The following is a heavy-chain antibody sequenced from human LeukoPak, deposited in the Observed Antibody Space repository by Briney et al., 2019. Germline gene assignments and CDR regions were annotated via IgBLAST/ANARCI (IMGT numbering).Heavy chain of an antibody. CDR1: GDSISPYY. D-gene: IGHD1-1*01. V-gene: IGHV4-59*01. J-gene: IGHJ4*02. CDR2: ISYSGDT. Sequence: SETLSLTCTVSGDSISPYYWGWIRQPPRKGLEWIGYISYSGDTTYNPSLKSRVTMSVDTSKNQFSLKLSSVTAADTAVYYCARDKQPGDYWGQGALVTVSS. CDR3: ARDKQPGDY.